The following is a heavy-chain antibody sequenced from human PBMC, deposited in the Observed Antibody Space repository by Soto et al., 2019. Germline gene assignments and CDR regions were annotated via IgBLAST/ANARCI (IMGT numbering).Heavy chain of an antibody. Sequence: ASVKVSCKASGYTLTSYGISWVRQAPGQGLEWMGWISAYNGNTNYAQKLQGRVTMTTDTSTSTAYMELRSLRSDDTAVYYCARVRSGYPPHIFDYWGQGTLVTVSS. CDR2: ISAYNGNT. D-gene: IGHD3-22*01. CDR1: GYTLTSYG. J-gene: IGHJ4*02. CDR3: ARVRSGYPPHIFDY. V-gene: IGHV1-18*01.